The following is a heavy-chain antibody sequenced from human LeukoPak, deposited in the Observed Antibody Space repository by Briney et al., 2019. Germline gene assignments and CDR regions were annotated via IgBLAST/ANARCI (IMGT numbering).Heavy chain of an antibody. J-gene: IGHJ4*02. CDR2: IYDSGST. V-gene: IGHV4-59*01. CDR3: ARLGGPAAVDY. CDR1: GGSISSFH. Sequence: PSETLSLTCTVSGGSISSFHWSWIRQPPGKGLEHIGNIYDSGSTYYNPSLKSRVTISGDTSKNQSSLKLTSVTAADTAVYYCARLGGPAAVDYWGQGTLVTVSS. D-gene: IGHD2-2*01.